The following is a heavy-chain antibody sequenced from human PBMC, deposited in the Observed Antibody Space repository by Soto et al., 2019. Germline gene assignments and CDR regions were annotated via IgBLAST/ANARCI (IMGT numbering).Heavy chain of an antibody. V-gene: IGHV2-26*01. D-gene: IGHD1-7*01. CDR2: IFSNDKK. J-gene: IGHJ6*03. Sequence: SGPTLVNPTETLTLTCTVSGLSLSSARMGVSWIRQPPGETLEWLAHIFSNDKKLYSTSLKSRLTISKDISKSQVVLTMTNTDPVDTAIYYCARIKVAGTTGYMEVWGKGTTVTVPS. CDR3: ARIKVAGTTGYMEV. CDR1: GLSLSSARMG.